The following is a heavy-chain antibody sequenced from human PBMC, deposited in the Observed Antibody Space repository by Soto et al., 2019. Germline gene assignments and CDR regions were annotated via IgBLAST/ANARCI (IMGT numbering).Heavy chain of an antibody. V-gene: IGHV3-21*01. Sequence: GGSLRLSCAASGFTFSSYSINWLRQAPGKGLDWVSSISSSSSDISYADSVKGRFSISRDNAKNSLYLQMNSLRAEDTAVYYCASLAPTYCSGGSCYFSSEHWGQGTLVTVSS. CDR2: ISSSSSDI. J-gene: IGHJ1*01. CDR1: GFTFSSYS. CDR3: ASLAPTYCSGGSCYFSSEH. D-gene: IGHD2-15*01.